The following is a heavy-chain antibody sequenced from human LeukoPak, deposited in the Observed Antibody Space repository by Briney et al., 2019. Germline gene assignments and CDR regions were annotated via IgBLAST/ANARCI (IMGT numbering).Heavy chain of an antibody. Sequence: PGGSLRLSCAASGFTFSSYAMSWVRQAPGKGLEWVSAISGSGGRTYYADSVKGRFTISRDNSKNTLYLQMNSLRAEDTAVYYCAKDLKDSSSWGPDFDYWGQGTLVTVSS. V-gene: IGHV3-23*01. D-gene: IGHD6-13*01. J-gene: IGHJ4*02. CDR3: AKDLKDSSSWGPDFDY. CDR2: ISGSGGRT. CDR1: GFTFSSYA.